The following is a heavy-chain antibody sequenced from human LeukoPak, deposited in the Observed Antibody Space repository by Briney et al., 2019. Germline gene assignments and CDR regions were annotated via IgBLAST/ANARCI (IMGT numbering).Heavy chain of an antibody. Sequence: PSGTLSLTCTVSGGSISSGDYYWSWIRQPPGKGLEWIGYIYYSGSTYYNPSLKSRVTISVDTSKNQFSLKLSSVTAADTAVYYCARGVVVVPAAPPLYYYGMDVWGQGTTVTVSS. V-gene: IGHV4-30-4*01. CDR1: GGSISSGDYY. J-gene: IGHJ6*02. CDR3: ARGVVVVPAAPPLYYYGMDV. D-gene: IGHD2-2*01. CDR2: IYYSGST.